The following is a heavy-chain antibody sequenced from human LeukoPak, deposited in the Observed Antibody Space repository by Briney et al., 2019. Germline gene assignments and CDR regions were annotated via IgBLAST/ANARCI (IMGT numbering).Heavy chain of an antibody. D-gene: IGHD3-10*01. V-gene: IGHV1-69*06. J-gene: IGHJ4*02. CDR3: ARAKYYGSGSYYKGAYYFDY. CDR1: GGTFSSYA. Sequence: SVKVSCKASGGTFSSYAISWVRQAPGQGLEGMGGIIPIFGTADYAQKFQGRVTITADKSTSTAYMELSSLRSEDTAVYYCARAKYYGSGSYYKGAYYFDYWGQGTLVTVSS. CDR2: IIPIFGTA.